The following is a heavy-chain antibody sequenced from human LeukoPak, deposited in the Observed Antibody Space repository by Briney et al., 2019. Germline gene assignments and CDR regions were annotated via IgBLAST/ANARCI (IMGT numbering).Heavy chain of an antibody. J-gene: IGHJ4*02. CDR3: ATARPIEYSSSSAFDY. V-gene: IGHV1-18*01. D-gene: IGHD6-6*01. CDR1: GYTFSSYG. CDR2: ISAFNGNT. Sequence: ASVKVSCKASGYTFSSYGISWVRQAPGQGPEWMGWISAFNGNTNYVQKFQGRVTMTRDTSTSTVYMELSSLRSEDTAVYYCATARPIEYSSSSAFDYWGQGTLVTVSS.